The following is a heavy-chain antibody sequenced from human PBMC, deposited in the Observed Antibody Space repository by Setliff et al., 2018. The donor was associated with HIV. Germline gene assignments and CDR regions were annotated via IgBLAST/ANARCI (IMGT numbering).Heavy chain of an antibody. V-gene: IGHV4-61*02. D-gene: IGHD3-22*01. J-gene: IGHJ5*02. CDR1: GGSISSGNYF. Sequence: PSETLSLTCTVSGGSISSGNYFWNWIRQPAGKGLEWIGRIYTSGSTHYNPSLESRVTMSVDTSKNQFSLKLSSVTAADTAVYYCARGTGYYYDSSGSNCFDPWGQGTLVTSPQ. CDR3: ARGTGYYYDSSGSNCFDP. CDR2: IYTSGST.